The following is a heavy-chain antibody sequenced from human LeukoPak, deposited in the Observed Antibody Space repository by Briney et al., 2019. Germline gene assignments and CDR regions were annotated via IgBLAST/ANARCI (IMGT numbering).Heavy chain of an antibody. CDR2: TYYRSKWYN. CDR1: GDSVSSNSAA. Sequence: SQTLSRTCAISGDSVSSNSAAWNWIRQSPSRGLEWLGRTYYRSKWYNDYAVSVKSRITINPDTSKNQFSLQLNSVTPEDTAVYYCARHGLQWLRLPFDYWGQGTLVTVSS. J-gene: IGHJ4*02. D-gene: IGHD6-19*01. V-gene: IGHV6-1*01. CDR3: ARHGLQWLRLPFDY.